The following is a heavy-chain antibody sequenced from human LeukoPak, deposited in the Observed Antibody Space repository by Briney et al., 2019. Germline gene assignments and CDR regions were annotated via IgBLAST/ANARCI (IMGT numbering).Heavy chain of an antibody. V-gene: IGHV6-1*01. D-gene: IGHD1-14*01. CDR2: TYYRSKWYN. Sequence: SQTLSLTCAISGDTVSNKRSAWNWIRQSPSRGLEWLGRTYYRSKWYNDYAVSVKSRITINPDTSKNQFSLQLKSVSPEDTAVYYCARVNSWTEEPDTGFDYWGQGILVTVSS. CDR1: GDTVSNKRSA. J-gene: IGHJ4*02. CDR3: ARVNSWTEEPDTGFDY.